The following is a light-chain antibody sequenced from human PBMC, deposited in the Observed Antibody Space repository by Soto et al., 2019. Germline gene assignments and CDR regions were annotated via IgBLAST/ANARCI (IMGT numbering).Light chain of an antibody. CDR1: SSDVGAYNY. Sequence: VLTQPASVSGSPGQSITISCTGTSSDVGAYNYVSWYQQHAGKAPKLIIHEVTNRPSGVSHRFSGSKSGNTASLTISGLQAEDEADYYCSSYTGSTDYVFGTGTKVTVL. CDR2: EVT. J-gene: IGLJ1*01. V-gene: IGLV2-14*01. CDR3: SSYTGSTDYV.